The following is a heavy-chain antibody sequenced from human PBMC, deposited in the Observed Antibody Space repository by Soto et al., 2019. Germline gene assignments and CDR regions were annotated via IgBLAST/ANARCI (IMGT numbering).Heavy chain of an antibody. Sequence: SETLSLTCTVSGGSISSYYWSWIRQPPGKGLEWIGYIYYSGSTNYNPSLKSRVTISVDTSKNQFSLKLSSVTAADTAVYYCARARDDILTGYRVAHFDYWGQGTLVTVSS. CDR3: ARARDDILTGYRVAHFDY. J-gene: IGHJ4*02. CDR2: IYYSGST. CDR1: GGSISSYY. V-gene: IGHV4-59*01. D-gene: IGHD3-9*01.